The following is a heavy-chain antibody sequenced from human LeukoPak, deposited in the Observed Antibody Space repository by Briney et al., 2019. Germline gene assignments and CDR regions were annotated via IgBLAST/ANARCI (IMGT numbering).Heavy chain of an antibody. D-gene: IGHD7-27*01. CDR1: GFIFSSFW. CDR2: MKPDGSEK. V-gene: IGHV3-7*01. J-gene: IGHJ4*02. CDR3: ARESYWGSSGKGFDY. Sequence: PGGFLRLSCAASGFIFSSFWMSWVRQAPGIGLEWVANMKPDGSEKTYVDSVKGRFTISRDNAKNSLYLQMTSLRDDDTAVYYCARESYWGSSGKGFDYWGPGSLVTVSS.